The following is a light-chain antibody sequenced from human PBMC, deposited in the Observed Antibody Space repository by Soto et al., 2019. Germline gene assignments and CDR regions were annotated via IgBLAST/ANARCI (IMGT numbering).Light chain of an antibody. CDR1: QCVSRY. CDR2: DVS. CDR3: QQRSNWPPN. Sequence: EIVLTQSPATLSLSPGERASLSCRASQCVSRYLAWYQQKPGQAPRLLIYDVSNRATGIPARFSGSGSGTDFTLTISSLEPEDFAVYYCQQRSNWPPNFGQGTRLEIK. V-gene: IGKV3-11*01. J-gene: IGKJ5*01.